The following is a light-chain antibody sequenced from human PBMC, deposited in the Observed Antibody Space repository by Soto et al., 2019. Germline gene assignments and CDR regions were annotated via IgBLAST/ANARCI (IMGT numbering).Light chain of an antibody. CDR2: DVS. CDR3: SSYTSRSTVV. CDR1: SSDVGGYNY. V-gene: IGLV2-14*01. Sequence: QSALTQPASMSGSPGQSITISCTGTSSDVGGYNYVSWYQRHPGKAPKLMIYDVSNRPSGVSNRFSGSKSGNTASLTISGLQAEDEADYYFSSYTSRSTVVFGGGTKLTFL. J-gene: IGLJ2*01.